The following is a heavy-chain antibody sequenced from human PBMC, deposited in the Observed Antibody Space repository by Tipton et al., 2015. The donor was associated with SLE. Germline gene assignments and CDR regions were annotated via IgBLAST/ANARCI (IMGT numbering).Heavy chain of an antibody. D-gene: IGHD3-10*01. CDR1: GYSISSGYY. V-gene: IGHV4-38-2*01. J-gene: IGHJ3*01. Sequence: TLSLTCDVSGYSISSGYYWAWIRQPPGSGLEWIGSINDSGNTYYSPSLKSRVTISADTSKNQFSLKLTSVTAADTAVYYCARHYNAGGTGRRAFDVWGQGTLVTVSS. CDR3: ARHYNAGGTGRRAFDV. CDR2: INDSGNT.